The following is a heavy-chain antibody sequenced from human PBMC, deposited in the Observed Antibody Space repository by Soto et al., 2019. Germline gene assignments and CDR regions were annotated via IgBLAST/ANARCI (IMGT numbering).Heavy chain of an antibody. CDR2: IYYSGST. CDR3: ASRYGGTFDY. Sequence: QVQLQESGPGLVKPSETLSLTCTVSGGSISSYYWSWIRQPPGKGLEWIGYIYYSGSTNYNPSLASRVTTSVDPSMKQSALTLSSVTAADTAVYYCASRYGGTFDYWGQGTLVTVSS. V-gene: IGHV4-59*08. CDR1: GGSISSYY. D-gene: IGHD2-15*01. J-gene: IGHJ4*02.